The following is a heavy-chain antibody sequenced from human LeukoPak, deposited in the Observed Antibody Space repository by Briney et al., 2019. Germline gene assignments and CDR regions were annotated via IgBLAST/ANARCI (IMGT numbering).Heavy chain of an antibody. D-gene: IGHD2-21*01. V-gene: IGHV3-23*01. Sequence: GGSLRLSCAASGFTFSSYAMSWVRQAPGKGLEWVSAISGSGGSTYYADSVKGRFTISRDDSKNTLYLQMNSLRAEDTAVYHCAKKSGDHFHFDFWGQGTLVTVSS. CDR2: ISGSGGST. CDR3: AKKSGDHFHFDF. CDR1: GFTFSSYA. J-gene: IGHJ4*02.